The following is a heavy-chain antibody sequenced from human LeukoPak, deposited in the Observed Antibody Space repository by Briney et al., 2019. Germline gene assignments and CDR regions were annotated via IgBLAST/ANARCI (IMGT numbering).Heavy chain of an antibody. Sequence: GSLRLSWAASGFPFISYNMNWARQAPGKGLEWLSSISSSSSFIYYAGSVNGRFTISRHNAKNSLSVQTSSLRDEDTAVYYCASVVGYCSGGSCYSHYGNWFDPWGQGTLVTVSS. V-gene: IGHV3-21*04. D-gene: IGHD2-15*01. CDR3: ASVVGYCSGGSCYSHYGNWFDP. CDR1: GFPFISYN. CDR2: ISSSSSFI. J-gene: IGHJ5*02.